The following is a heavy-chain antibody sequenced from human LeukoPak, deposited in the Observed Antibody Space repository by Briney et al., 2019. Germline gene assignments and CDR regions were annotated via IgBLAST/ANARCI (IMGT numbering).Heavy chain of an antibody. CDR2: INPNSGGT. Sequence: GASVKVSCKASGYTFTGYYMHWVRQAPGQGLEWMGWINPNSGGTNYAQKFQGRVTMTRDTSISTAYMELSRLRSDDTAVYYCAREYYYDSSGYSGQFDYWGQGTLVTVSS. CDR3: AREYYYDSSGYSGQFDY. D-gene: IGHD3-22*01. V-gene: IGHV1-2*02. CDR1: GYTFTGYY. J-gene: IGHJ4*02.